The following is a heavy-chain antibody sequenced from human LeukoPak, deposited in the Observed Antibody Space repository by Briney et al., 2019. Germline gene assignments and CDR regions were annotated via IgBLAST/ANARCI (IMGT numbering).Heavy chain of an antibody. J-gene: IGHJ4*02. Sequence: GGSLRLSCSASGFTFSRYAMHWVRQAPGKGLEYVSAISSNGGSTYYADSVKGRFSISRDNSKNTLYLQMSSLRAEDTAVYYCVKDGSGSYYTYYFDYWGQGTLVTVSS. V-gene: IGHV3-64D*06. CDR1: GFTFSRYA. D-gene: IGHD3-10*01. CDR3: VKDGSGSYYTYYFDY. CDR2: ISSNGGST.